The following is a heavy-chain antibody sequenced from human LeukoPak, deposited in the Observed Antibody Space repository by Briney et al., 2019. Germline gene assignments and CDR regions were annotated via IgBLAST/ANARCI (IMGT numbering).Heavy chain of an antibody. CDR3: AKVFEQWLVGYYFDY. CDR1: GFTFDDYT. J-gene: IGHJ4*02. D-gene: IGHD6-19*01. V-gene: IGHV3-43*01. CDR2: ISWDGGST. Sequence: GGSLRLSCAASGFTFDDYTMHWVRQAPGKGPEWVSLISWDGGSTYYADSVKGRFTISRDNSKNSLYLQMNSLRTEDTALYYCAKVFEQWLVGYYFDYWGQGTLVTVSS.